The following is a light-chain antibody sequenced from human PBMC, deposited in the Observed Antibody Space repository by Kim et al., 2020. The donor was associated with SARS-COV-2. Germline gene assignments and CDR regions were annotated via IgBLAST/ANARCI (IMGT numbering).Light chain of an antibody. CDR3: QSYDSSNVV. V-gene: IGLV6-57*01. CDR1: SDNIASSY. Sequence: NFMLTQPHSVSESPGKTVTISCTRSSDNIASSYVQWYQQRPGSSPTTVIYEDNHRPSGVPDRFSGSIDSSSNSASLTISGLKTEDEADYYCQSYDSSNVVFGGGTQLTVL. J-gene: IGLJ2*01. CDR2: EDN.